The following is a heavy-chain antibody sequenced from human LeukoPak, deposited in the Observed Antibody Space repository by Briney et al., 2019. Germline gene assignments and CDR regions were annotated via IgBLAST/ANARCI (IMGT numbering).Heavy chain of an antibody. CDR3: ANSLRSIPLVDY. J-gene: IGHJ4*02. CDR1: GFTVSSNY. CDR2: IYSGGST. V-gene: IGHV3-53*01. Sequence: GGSLRLSCAASGFTVSSNYMSWVRQAPGKGLEWVSVIYSGGSTYYADSVKGRFTISRDNSKNTLYLQMNSLRAEDTAVYYCANSLRSIPLVDYWGQGTLVTVSS. D-gene: IGHD1-26*01.